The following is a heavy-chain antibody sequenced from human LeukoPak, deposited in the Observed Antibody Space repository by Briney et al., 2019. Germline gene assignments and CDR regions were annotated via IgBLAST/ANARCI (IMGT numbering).Heavy chain of an antibody. CDR1: GFTFSSYG. J-gene: IGHJ4*02. CDR3: ARGYGENSDYHLKY. Sequence: GGSLRLSCAASGFTFSSYGMHWVRQAPGKWLEWVAVIWYDGSNKYYADSVKGRFTISRDNSKNMLYLQINSLTTEDTAVYYCARGYGENSDYHLKYWGQGTLVTVSS. V-gene: IGHV3-33*01. CDR2: IWYDGSNK. D-gene: IGHD4-11*01.